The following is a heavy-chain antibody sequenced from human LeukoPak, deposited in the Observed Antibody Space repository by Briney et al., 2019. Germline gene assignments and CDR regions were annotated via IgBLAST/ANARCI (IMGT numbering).Heavy chain of an antibody. D-gene: IGHD5-24*01. J-gene: IGHJ4*02. CDR3: ARGTMHLDY. CDR1: GYSFTGYY. CDR2: INPYSGDT. Sequence: ASVKVSCKTSGYSFTGYYLHWVRQAPGQGLKWMGWINPYSGDTIYAQKFQGRVTTTRDTSISTLYLELSRLTSDDTAVYFCARGTMHLDYWGQGTLVTVSS. V-gene: IGHV1-2*02.